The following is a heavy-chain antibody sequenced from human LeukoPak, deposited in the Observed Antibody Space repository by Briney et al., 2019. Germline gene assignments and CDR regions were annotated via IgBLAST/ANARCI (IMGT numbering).Heavy chain of an antibody. V-gene: IGHV4-61*02. Sequence: SQTLSLTCTVSGGSLSSGGYYWSWIRQPAGKGLEWIGRIYTCGSTNYNPSLKRRVTISVDTSKNQFSLRLSSATAADTAVYYCARQYIDILTGYHRGELYWYFDLWGRGTLVTVSS. CDR1: GGSLSSGGYY. CDR3: ARQYIDILTGYHRGELYWYFDL. J-gene: IGHJ2*01. CDR2: IYTCGST. D-gene: IGHD3-9*01.